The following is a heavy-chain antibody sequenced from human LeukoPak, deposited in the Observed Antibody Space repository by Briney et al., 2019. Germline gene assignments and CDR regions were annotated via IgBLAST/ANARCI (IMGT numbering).Heavy chain of an antibody. J-gene: IGHJ3*02. V-gene: IGHV1-69*02. D-gene: IGHD5-12*01. Sequence: SVKVSCKASGGTFSSHTISWVRQAPGQGLEWMGRIIPILGIANYAQKFQGRVTITADKSTSTAYMELSSLRSEDTAVYYCARRCVSGYDNDAFDIWGQGTMVTVSS. CDR1: GGTFSSHT. CDR3: ARRCVSGYDNDAFDI. CDR2: IIPILGIA.